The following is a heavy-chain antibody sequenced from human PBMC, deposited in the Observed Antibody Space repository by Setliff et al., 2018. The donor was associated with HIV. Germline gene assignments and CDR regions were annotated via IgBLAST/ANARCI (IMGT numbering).Heavy chain of an antibody. D-gene: IGHD3-10*01. V-gene: IGHV4-4*02. CDR1: GGSISSSNW. CDR2: ISQSGST. J-gene: IGHJ5*02. Sequence: SETLSLTCTVSGGSISSSNWWSWVRQPPGKGLEWIGEISQSGSTNYNPSLKSRVTISVDTSKNQFSLKLSSVTAADTAVYYCARLNGSGSPWGQGTLVTVSS. CDR3: ARLNGSGSP.